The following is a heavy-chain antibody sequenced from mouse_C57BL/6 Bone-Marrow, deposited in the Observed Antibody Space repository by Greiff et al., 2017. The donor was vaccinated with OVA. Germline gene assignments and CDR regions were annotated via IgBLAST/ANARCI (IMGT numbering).Heavy chain of an antibody. CDR3: TRDHGSTWFAY. CDR1: GFTFSSYA. J-gene: IGHJ3*01. CDR2: ISSGGDYI. V-gene: IGHV5-9-1*02. Sequence: EVHLVESGEGLVKPGGSLKLSCAASGFTFSSYAMSWVRQTPEKRLEWVAYISSGGDYIYYADTVKGRFTISRDNARNTLYLQMSSLKSEDTAMYYCTRDHGSTWFAYWGQGTLVTVSA. D-gene: IGHD1-1*01.